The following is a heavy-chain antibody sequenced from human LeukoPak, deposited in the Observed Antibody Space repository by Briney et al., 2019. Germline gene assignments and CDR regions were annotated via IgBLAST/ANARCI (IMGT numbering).Heavy chain of an antibody. D-gene: IGHD3-3*01. CDR1: GGSFSGYY. V-gene: IGHV4-34*01. J-gene: IGHJ4*02. Sequence: SETLSLTCAVYGGSFSGYYWSWIRQPPGKGLEWIGEINHSGSTNYNPSLKSRVTISVDTSKNQFSLKLSSVTAADTAVYYCARGPTIFGVVQFDYWGQGTLVTVSS. CDR2: INHSGST. CDR3: ARGPTIFGVVQFDY.